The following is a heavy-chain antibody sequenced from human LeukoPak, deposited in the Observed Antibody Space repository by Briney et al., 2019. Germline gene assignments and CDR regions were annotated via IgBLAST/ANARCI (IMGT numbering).Heavy chain of an antibody. CDR1: GGTFSSYA. CDR3: ARDCSLPAGYYMDV. Sequence: SVKVSCKASGGTFSSYAISWVRQAPRQGLEWMGGIIPIFGTANYAQKFQGRVTITADESTSTAYMELSSLRSEDTAVYYCARDCSLPAGYYMDVWGKGTTVTVSS. J-gene: IGHJ6*03. D-gene: IGHD6-13*01. CDR2: IIPIFGTA. V-gene: IGHV1-69*13.